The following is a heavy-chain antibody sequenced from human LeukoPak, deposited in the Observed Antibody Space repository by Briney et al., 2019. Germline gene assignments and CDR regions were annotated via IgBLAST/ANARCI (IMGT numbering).Heavy chain of an antibody. CDR3: ARVGITGTSPGGYYYGMDV. Sequence: GGSLRLSCAASGFTFDDYGMSWVRQAPGKGREWVSGINWNGGSTGYADSVKGRFTISRDNAKNSLYLQMNSLRAEDTALCHCARVGITGTSPGGYYYGMDVWGQGTTVTVSS. D-gene: IGHD1-7*01. V-gene: IGHV3-20*01. CDR2: INWNGGST. J-gene: IGHJ6*02. CDR1: GFTFDDYG.